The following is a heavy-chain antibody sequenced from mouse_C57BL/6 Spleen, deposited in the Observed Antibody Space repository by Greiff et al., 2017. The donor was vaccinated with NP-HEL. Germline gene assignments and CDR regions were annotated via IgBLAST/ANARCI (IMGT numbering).Heavy chain of an antibody. CDR2: IYPRDGST. CDR1: GYTFTDHT. V-gene: IGHV1-78*01. CDR3: ARRAYGSSYWFAY. Sequence: VQLQESDAELVKPGASVKISCKVSGYTFTDHTIHWMKQRPEQGLEWIGYIYPRDGSTKYNEKFKGKATLTADKSSSTAYMQLNSLTSEDSAVYFCARRAYGSSYWFAYWGQGTLVTVSA. J-gene: IGHJ3*01. D-gene: IGHD1-1*01.